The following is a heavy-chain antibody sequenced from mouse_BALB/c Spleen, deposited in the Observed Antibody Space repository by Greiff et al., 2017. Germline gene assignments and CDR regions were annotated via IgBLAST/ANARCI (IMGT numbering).Heavy chain of an antibody. CDR1: GFNIKDYY. V-gene: IGHV14-1*02. J-gene: IGHJ3*01. D-gene: IGHD1-1*01. CDR3: AKYYGSGAY. Sequence: VQLKQSGAELVRPGALVKLSCKASGFNIKDYYMHWVKQRPEQGLEWIGWIDPENGNTIYDPKFQGKASITADTSSNTAYLQLSSLTSEDTAVYYCAKYYGSGAYWGQGTLVTVSA. CDR2: IDPENGNT.